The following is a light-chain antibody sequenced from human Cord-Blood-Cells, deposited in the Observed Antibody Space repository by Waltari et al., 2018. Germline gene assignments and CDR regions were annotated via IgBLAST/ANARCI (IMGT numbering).Light chain of an antibody. J-gene: IGKJ3*01. CDR2: GAS. CDR1: QSVSSN. Sequence: EIVMTQSPATLSVSPGERDTLSCRASQSVSSNLAWYQQKPGQDPRLLIYGASTRATGIPARFSGSGSGTEFTLTISSLQSEDFAVYYCQQYNNWPLTFGPGTKVDIK. CDR3: QQYNNWPLT. V-gene: IGKV3-15*01.